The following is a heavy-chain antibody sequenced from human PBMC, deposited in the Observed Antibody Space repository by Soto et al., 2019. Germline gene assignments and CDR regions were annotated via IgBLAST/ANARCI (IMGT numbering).Heavy chain of an antibody. CDR1: GFTFSSYA. CDR2: ISGSGGST. CDR3: VNVPTFRGFSGYDDYYYMEV. J-gene: IGHJ6*03. D-gene: IGHD5-12*01. V-gene: IGHV3-23*01. Sequence: PGGSLRLSCAASGFTFSSYAMSWVRQAPGKGMEWVSAISGSGGSTYYADSVKGRFTISRDNSKNTLYLQMNSLRAEDTAVYYCVNVPTFRGFSGYDDYYYMEVWGKGTTVTVSS.